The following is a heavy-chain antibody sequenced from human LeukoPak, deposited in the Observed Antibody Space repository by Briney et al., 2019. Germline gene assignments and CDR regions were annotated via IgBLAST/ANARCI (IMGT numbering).Heavy chain of an antibody. CDR3: ANRGYSLWYFDY. CDR2: ISGSGGST. J-gene: IGHJ4*02. CDR1: GFTFSSYA. Sequence: PGGSLRLSCAAPGFTFSSYAMSWVRQAPGKGLEWVSAISGSGGSTYYADSVKGRFTISRDNSKNTLYLQMNTLRAEDTAVYYCANRGYSLWYFDYWGQGTLVTVSS. D-gene: IGHD5-12*01. V-gene: IGHV3-23*01.